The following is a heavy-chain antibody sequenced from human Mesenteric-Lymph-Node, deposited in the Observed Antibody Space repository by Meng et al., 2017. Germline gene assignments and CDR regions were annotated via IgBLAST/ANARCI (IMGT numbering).Heavy chain of an antibody. CDR1: GRSISSSSYY. J-gene: IGHJ2*01. CDR2: IYYSGST. D-gene: IGHD7-27*01. Sequence: QLQLQESGPVLVKPSETLSLTCTVSGRSISSSSYYWGWIRQPPGKGLEWIGSIYYSGSTYYNPSLKSRVTISVDTSKNQFSLKLSSVTAADTAVYYCASPLGILGIVDLWGRGTLVTVSS. CDR3: ASPLGILGIVDL. V-gene: IGHV4-39*01.